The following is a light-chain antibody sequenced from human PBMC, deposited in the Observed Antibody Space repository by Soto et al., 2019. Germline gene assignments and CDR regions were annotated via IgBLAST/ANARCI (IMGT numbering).Light chain of an antibody. Sequence: QSVLTQPASVSGSPGQSITISCTGTSSDVGSYNLVSWYQQHPGKAPKLMIYEVSKRPSGVSNRFSGSKSGNTASLTISGLQAEDEADYYCCSYAGSSPPFVFGTVTKVTVL. CDR2: EVS. V-gene: IGLV2-23*02. J-gene: IGLJ1*01. CDR3: CSYAGSSPPFV. CDR1: SSDVGSYNL.